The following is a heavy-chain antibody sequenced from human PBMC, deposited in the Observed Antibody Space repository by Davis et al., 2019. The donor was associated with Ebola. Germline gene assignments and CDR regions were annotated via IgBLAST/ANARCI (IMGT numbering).Heavy chain of an antibody. Sequence: HTGGSLRLSCAASGFTFSNYWMHWVRQAPGKGLVWVSRTNSGGGLTTYADSVKGRFTISRDSSKSTLYLQMSSLRAEDTAVYYCAKHRGVVWNAMDVWGQGTTVTVSS. CDR1: GFTFSNYW. D-gene: IGHD2-8*02. CDR3: AKHRGVVWNAMDV. J-gene: IGHJ6*02. CDR2: TNSGGGLT. V-gene: IGHV3-74*03.